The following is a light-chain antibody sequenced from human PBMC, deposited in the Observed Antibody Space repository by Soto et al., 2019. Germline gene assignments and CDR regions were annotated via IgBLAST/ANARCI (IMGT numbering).Light chain of an antibody. J-gene: IGKJ1*01. CDR3: QQYFTTPWT. CDR1: QSLLHSSNNKNY. CDR2: WAS. V-gene: IGKV4-1*01. Sequence: DIVMTQSPDSLAVSLGERATINCKSSQSLLHSSNNKNYLAWYQQKPGQPPKLVIYWASTRESGVPDRFSGSGSGTDFTLTISSLQAEDVAVYYCQQYFTTPWTFGQGTKVDIK.